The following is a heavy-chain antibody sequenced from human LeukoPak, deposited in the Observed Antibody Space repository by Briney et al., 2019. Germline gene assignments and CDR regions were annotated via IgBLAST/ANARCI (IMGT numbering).Heavy chain of an antibody. CDR2: INPNSGDT. Sequence: ASVKVSCKASGYTLTVYYIHWVRQAPGQGLEWMGRINPNSGDTNFAQKFQGRVTMTRDTSISTAYMELSRLRSDDTAVYYCARENLVGATGDYWGQGTLVTISS. J-gene: IGHJ4*02. D-gene: IGHD1-26*01. V-gene: IGHV1-2*06. CDR3: ARENLVGATGDY. CDR1: GYTLTVYY.